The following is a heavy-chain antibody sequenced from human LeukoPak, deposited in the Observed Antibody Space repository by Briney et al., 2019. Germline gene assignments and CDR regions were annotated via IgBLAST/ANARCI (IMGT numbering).Heavy chain of an antibody. J-gene: IGHJ4*02. V-gene: IGHV3-30*01. Sequence: GRSLRLSCAASGFTFSSYAMHWVRQAPGKGLEWVAVISYDGSNKYYADSVKSRFTISRDNSKNTLYLQMNSLRAEDTAVYYCARDKSMLHNYFDYWGQGTLVTVSS. D-gene: IGHD2-8*01. CDR3: ARDKSMLHNYFDY. CDR1: GFTFSSYA. CDR2: ISYDGSNK.